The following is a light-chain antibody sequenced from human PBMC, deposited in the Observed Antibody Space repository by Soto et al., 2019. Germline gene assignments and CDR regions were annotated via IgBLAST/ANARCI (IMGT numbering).Light chain of an antibody. CDR2: EVN. CDR3: SSYTDSTTLVL. V-gene: IGLV2-14*01. J-gene: IGLJ3*02. CDR1: NSDVGGYDY. Sequence: QSVLTQPASVSGSPGQSITISCTGTNSDVGGYDYVSWYQQHPGKAPKLIIYEVNRRPSGVSSRFSGSKSGNTASLTISGLQAEDEADYFCSSYTDSTTLVLFGGGTQLTVL.